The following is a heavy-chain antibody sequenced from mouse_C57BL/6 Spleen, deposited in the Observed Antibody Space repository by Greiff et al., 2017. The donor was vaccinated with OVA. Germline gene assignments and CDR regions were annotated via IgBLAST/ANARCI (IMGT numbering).Heavy chain of an antibody. D-gene: IGHD1-3*01. CDR3: ARGGLKSCEGIAY. J-gene: IGHJ3*01. V-gene: IGHV1-55*01. CDR1: GYTFTSYW. CDR2: IYPGSGST. Sequence: QVQLKQSGAELVKPGASVKMSCKASGYTFTSYWITWVKQRPGQGLEWIGVIYPGSGSTNYNEKFKSKATLTADTSSSTAYMQLSSLTSEDSAVYYCARGGLKSCEGIAYWGQGTLVTVSA.